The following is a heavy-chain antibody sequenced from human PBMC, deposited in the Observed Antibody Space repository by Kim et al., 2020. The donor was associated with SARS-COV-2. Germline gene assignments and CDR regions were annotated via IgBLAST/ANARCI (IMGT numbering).Heavy chain of an antibody. V-gene: IGHV3-23*01. CDR3: AKMTPNYFDY. CDR2: SP. Sequence: SPYYADSLEGRFTIYRVNSRNTLYLQMSSLRADDTAVYYCAKMTPNYFDYWGQGTPVTVSS. J-gene: IGHJ4*02.